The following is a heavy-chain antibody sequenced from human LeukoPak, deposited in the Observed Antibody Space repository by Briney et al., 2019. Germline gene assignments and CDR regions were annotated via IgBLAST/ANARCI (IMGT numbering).Heavy chain of an antibody. V-gene: IGHV3-20*04. CDR2: INGNGGST. CDR3: ARCPCGEFPYYFDY. Sequence: PGGSLRLSCAASGFTFDDYGMSWVRQAPGKGLEWVSRINGNGGSTGYADSVKGRFTISRDNANNSLYLQMNSLRAEDTALYYCARCPCGEFPYYFDYWGQGTLVTVSS. J-gene: IGHJ4*02. CDR1: GFTFDDYG. D-gene: IGHD3-10*01.